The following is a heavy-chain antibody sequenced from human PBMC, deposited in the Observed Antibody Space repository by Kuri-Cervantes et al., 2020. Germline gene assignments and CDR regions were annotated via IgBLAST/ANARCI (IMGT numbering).Heavy chain of an antibody. Sequence: GESLKISCAASGFTFSDYYMSWIRQAPGKGLEWVSYISSSGSTIYYADFVKGRFTISRDNAKNSLYLQMNSLRAEDTAVYYCARDGPGRSYYYYYTDVWGKGTTVTVSS. CDR2: ISSSGSTI. CDR1: GFTFSDYY. J-gene: IGHJ6*03. V-gene: IGHV3-11*01. CDR3: ARDGPGRSYYYYYTDV.